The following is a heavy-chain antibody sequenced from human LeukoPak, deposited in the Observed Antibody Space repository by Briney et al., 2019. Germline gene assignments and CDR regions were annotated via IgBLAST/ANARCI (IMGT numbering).Heavy chain of an antibody. Sequence: PGGSLRLSCAASGFTFSDYYMTWIRQAPGRGLEWISYINGSSSDTKYADSVKGRFTISRDNAKNSLYLQMNSLRAEDTAVYYCARGPYYDSRGYFDYWGQGTLVTVSS. CDR1: GFTFSDYY. D-gene: IGHD3-22*01. V-gene: IGHV3-11*06. J-gene: IGHJ4*02. CDR3: ARGPYYDSRGYFDY. CDR2: INGSSSDT.